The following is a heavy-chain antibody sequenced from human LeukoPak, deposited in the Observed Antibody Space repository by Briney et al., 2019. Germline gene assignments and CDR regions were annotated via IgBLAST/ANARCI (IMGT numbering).Heavy chain of an antibody. V-gene: IGHV4-39*07. D-gene: IGHD3-10*02. CDR1: GGSISSSSYY. CDR2: IYYSGST. CDR3: ARAMFRAFDI. Sequence: SETLSLTCTVSGGSISSSSYYWGWIRQPPGTGLEWIGSIYYSGSTYYNPSLKSRVTISVDTSKNQFSLKLSSVTAADTAVYYCARAMFRAFDIWGQGTMVTVSS. J-gene: IGHJ3*02.